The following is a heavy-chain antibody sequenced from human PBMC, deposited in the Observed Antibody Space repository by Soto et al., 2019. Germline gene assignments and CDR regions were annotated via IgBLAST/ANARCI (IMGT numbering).Heavy chain of an antibody. D-gene: IGHD3-16*02. Sequence: SVKVSCKASGGTFSSYAISWVRQAPGQGLEWMGGIIPIFGTANYAQKFQGRVTITADESTSTAYMELSSLRSEDTAVYYCARSIMITFGGVIVNYYYGMDVWGQGXTVTVYS. CDR2: IIPIFGTA. V-gene: IGHV1-69*13. J-gene: IGHJ6*02. CDR3: ARSIMITFGGVIVNYYYGMDV. CDR1: GGTFSSYA.